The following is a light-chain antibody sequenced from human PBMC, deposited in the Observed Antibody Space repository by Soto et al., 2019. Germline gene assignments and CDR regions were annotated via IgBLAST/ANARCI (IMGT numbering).Light chain of an antibody. CDR3: QEYGTSPRYS. J-gene: IGKJ2*03. CDR2: STS. Sequence: TQSPGTLSLSPGERATLSCWASKSVSGTFLAWYQQKPGQAPRLLIYSTSNRAPGIPDRFTGSGSGTDFTLTISRLEPEDFAVYYCQEYGTSPRYSFGQGTKLEIK. CDR1: KSVSGTF. V-gene: IGKV3-20*01.